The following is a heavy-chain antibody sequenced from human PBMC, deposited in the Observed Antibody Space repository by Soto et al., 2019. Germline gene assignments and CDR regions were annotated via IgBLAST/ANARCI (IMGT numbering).Heavy chain of an antibody. CDR1: GYTFSNYA. D-gene: IGHD3-10*01. CDR2: IRGNGDGT. CDR3: AAAGAGTFDI. J-gene: IGHJ3*02. V-gene: IGHV3-23*01. Sequence: VQLLESGGGLVPPGGSLRLSCAASGYTFSNYAMSWVRQAPGKGLEWVSTIRGNGDGTYYADSVKGRFTISRDNSKNTLSLQMNSLRVEDTALYYCAAAGAGTFDIWGQGTMVTVSS.